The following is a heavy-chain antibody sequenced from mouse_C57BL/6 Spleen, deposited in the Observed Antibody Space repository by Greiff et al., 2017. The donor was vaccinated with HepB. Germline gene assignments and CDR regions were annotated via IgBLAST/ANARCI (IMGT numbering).Heavy chain of an antibody. CDR1: GFTFSSYG. V-gene: IGHV5-6*01. Sequence: EVKLVESGGDLVKPGGSLKLSCAASGFTFSSYGMSWVRQTPDKRLEWVATISSGGSYTYYPDSVKGRFTISRDNAKNTLYLQMSSLKSKDTAMYYCARWSKEDYFDYWGQGTTLTVSS. CDR3: ARWSKEDYFDY. J-gene: IGHJ2*01. CDR2: ISSGGSYT.